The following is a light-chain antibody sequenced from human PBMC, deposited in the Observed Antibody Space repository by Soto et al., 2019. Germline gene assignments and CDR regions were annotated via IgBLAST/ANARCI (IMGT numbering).Light chain of an antibody. CDR1: SSNIGTTT. J-gene: IGLJ1*01. CDR2: DDN. CDR3: GSWDSSLSAYV. V-gene: IGLV1-51*01. Sequence: QSVLTQPPSASGTPGQRVSISCSGSSSNIGTTTVDWYQQLPGTAPKLLIYDDNKRPSGIPDRFSGSKSGTSATRGSTGFQTGDEADYYCGSWDSSLSAYVFGTGTKV.